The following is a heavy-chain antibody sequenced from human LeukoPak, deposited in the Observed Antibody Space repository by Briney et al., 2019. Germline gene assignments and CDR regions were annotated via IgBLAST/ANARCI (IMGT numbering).Heavy chain of an antibody. J-gene: IGHJ4*02. CDR3: TTGIRGD. CDR2: IQSKTDGGKT. CDR1: GFIVTNAW. V-gene: IGHV3-15*07. Sequence: GGSLRLSCAASGFIVTNAWMNWVRQAPGKGLEWVGRIQSKTDGGKTDYAAPVKGRFTISRDDSKNALYLQMNSLKTEDTAIYYCTTGIRGDWGQGTLVTVSS.